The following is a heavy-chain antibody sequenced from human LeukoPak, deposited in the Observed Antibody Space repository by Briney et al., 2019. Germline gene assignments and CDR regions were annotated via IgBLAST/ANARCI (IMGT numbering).Heavy chain of an antibody. V-gene: IGHV4-4*02. CDR1: GGSISSSNW. CDR2: INHSGST. J-gene: IGHJ5*02. Sequence: ASETLSLTCAVSGGSISSSNWWSWVRQPPGKGLEWIGEINHSGSTNYNPSLKSRVTISVDTSKNQFSLKLSSVTAADTAVYYCARGKIAARRLYNWFDPWGQGTLVTVSS. D-gene: IGHD6-6*01. CDR3: ARGKIAARRLYNWFDP.